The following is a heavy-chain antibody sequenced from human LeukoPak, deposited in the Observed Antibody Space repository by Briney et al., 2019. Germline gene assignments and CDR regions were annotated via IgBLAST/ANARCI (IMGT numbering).Heavy chain of an antibody. CDR2: IYTSGST. V-gene: IGHV4-61*02. CDR3: ARHFEIQLWFEGVFAFDI. Sequence: SETLSLTCTVSGGSIRSGSYYWSWIRQPAGKGLEWIGRIYTSGSTNYNPSLKSRVTISVDTSKNQFSLKLSSVTAADTAVYYCARHFEIQLWFEGVFAFDIWGQGTMVTVSS. CDR1: GGSIRSGSYY. D-gene: IGHD5-18*01. J-gene: IGHJ3*02.